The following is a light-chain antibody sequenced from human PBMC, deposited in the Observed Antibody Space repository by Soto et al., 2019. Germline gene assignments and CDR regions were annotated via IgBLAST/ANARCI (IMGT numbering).Light chain of an antibody. CDR2: DGS. J-gene: IGKJ3*01. CDR1: QSISSN. V-gene: IGKV3-11*01. CDR3: QQRRNWLIS. Sequence: DIVLTQSPVTLSVSRGERATLSCRSNQSISSNLAWYQQKPCQAPRLLIYDGSHRAAGIPSRLSGSGSGTDLTLTISGLEPEDFAVYYCQQRRNWLISFGTGPKVDIK.